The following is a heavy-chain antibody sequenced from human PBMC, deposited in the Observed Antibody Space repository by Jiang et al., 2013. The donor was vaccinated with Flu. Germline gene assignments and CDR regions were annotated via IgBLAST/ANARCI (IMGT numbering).Heavy chain of an antibody. CDR2: ISYDGSKK. V-gene: IGHV3-30-3*01. Sequence: GGGVVQPGRSLRLSCAASGFTFSRYAMHWVRQAPGKGLEWVAVISYDGSKKYYTDAVKGRSTISRDNSKNTLFLQMDSLRAEDTAVYYCARDNRIEAELGIHDSSAYPLYYWGQGTLVTVSS. D-gene: IGHD3-22*01. J-gene: IGHJ4*02. CDR1: GFTFSRYA. CDR3: ARDNRIEAELGIHDSSAYPLYY.